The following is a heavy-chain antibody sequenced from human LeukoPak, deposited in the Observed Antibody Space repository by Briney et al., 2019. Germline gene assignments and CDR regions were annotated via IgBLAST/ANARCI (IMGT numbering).Heavy chain of an antibody. D-gene: IGHD6-19*01. CDR3: AKDLSGAADYYFEY. J-gene: IGHJ4*02. CDR2: ISNSGTAI. Sequence: PGGSLTLSCAASGFTVSSYEMNWVRQAPGKVLELVSYISNSGTAISYADSVKGRFTISRDNSKNTLYLQMNSLRGDDTAVYYCAKDLSGAADYYFEYWGQGTLVTVSS. CDR1: GFTVSSYE. V-gene: IGHV3-48*03.